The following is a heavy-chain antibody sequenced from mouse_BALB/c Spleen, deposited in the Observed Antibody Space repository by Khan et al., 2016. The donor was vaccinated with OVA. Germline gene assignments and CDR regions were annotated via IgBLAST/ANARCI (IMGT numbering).Heavy chain of an antibody. CDR1: GYSITSDYA. CDR2: ISYSGRT. J-gene: IGHJ2*01. D-gene: IGHD1-1*01. Sequence: EVQLQESGPGLVKPSQSLSLTCTVTGYSITSDYAWNWIRQFPGNKLEWMGYISYSGRTSYNPSLKSRISITRDPSKNQFFLQLNSVTTEETATYYCARSVTITTVVATDFDYWGQGTTLTVSS. CDR3: ARSVTITTVVATDFDY. V-gene: IGHV3-2*02.